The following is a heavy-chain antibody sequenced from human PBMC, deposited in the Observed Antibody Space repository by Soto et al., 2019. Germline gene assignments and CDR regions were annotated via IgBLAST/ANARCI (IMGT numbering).Heavy chain of an antibody. CDR1: GGSISSGGYS. Sequence: SETLSLTCAVSGGSISSGGYSCNWIRQPPGKGLEWIGYIYHSGSTYYNPSLKSRVTISVDTSNNQFSLKLSSVTAADTAVYYCARRWGAAFDYWGQGTLVTVSS. CDR2: IYHSGST. V-gene: IGHV4-30-2*01. CDR3: ARRWGAAFDY. D-gene: IGHD1-26*01. J-gene: IGHJ4*02.